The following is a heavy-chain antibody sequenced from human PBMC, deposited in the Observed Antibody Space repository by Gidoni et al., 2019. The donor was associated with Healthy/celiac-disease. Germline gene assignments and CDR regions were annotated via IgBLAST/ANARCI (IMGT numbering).Heavy chain of an antibody. J-gene: IGHJ6*02. V-gene: IGHV1-58*02. D-gene: IGHD6-13*01. CDR3: AAGSIAAAGISKYYYYGMDV. CDR2: IVVGSGNT. Sequence: QMQLVQSGPEVKKPGTSVKVSCKASGCNFTSSAMQWVRQDRGQRLEWIGWIVVGSGNTNYAQKFQERVTITRDMSTSTAYMELSSLRSEDTAVYYCAAGSIAAAGISKYYYYGMDVWGQGTTVTVSS. CDR1: GCNFTSSA.